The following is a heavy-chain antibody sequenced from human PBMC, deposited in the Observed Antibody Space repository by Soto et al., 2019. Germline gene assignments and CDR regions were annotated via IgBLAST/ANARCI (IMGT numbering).Heavy chain of an antibody. CDR1: GYIFTDYY. CDR3: ARGYSSTFDY. Sequence: ASVKVSCKASGYIFTDYYMHWVRQAPGQELEWMGLINPNSGSTSYAQKFQGRVTTTRDTSTSTVYTELSSLTSEDTAVYYCARGYSSTFDYWGQGTQVTVSS. J-gene: IGHJ4*02. CDR2: INPNSGST. V-gene: IGHV1-46*01. D-gene: IGHD6-19*01.